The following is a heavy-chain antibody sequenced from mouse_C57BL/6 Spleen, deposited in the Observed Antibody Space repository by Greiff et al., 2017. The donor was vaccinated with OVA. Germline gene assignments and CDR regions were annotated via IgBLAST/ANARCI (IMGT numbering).Heavy chain of an antibody. CDR2: LYIGNGYT. V-gene: IGHV1-58*01. J-gene: IGHJ1*03. Sequence: EVQLQQSGAELVRPGSSVKMSCKTSGYTFTNYGINWVKQRPGQGLEWMGYLYIGNGYTEYNEKFKGKATVTSDTSSSTAYMQLSSLTSEDSAIYFCGRSKEYYGSRNFDVWGTGTTVTVSS. CDR1: GYTFTNYG. CDR3: GRSKEYYGSRNFDV. D-gene: IGHD1-1*01.